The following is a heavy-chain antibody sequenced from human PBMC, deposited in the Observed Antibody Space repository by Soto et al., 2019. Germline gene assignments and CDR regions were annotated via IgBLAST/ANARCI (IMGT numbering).Heavy chain of an antibody. CDR2: ISSSSSTI. D-gene: IGHD4-17*01. Sequence: PGGSLRLSCAASGFTFSSYSMNWVRQAPGKGLEWVSYISSSSSTIYYADSVKGRFTISRDNAKNSLYLQMNSLRAEDTAAYYCARSIGMRDYGDKHKLAEYFQHWGQGTLVTVSS. CDR3: ARSIGMRDYGDKHKLAEYFQH. CDR1: GFTFSSYS. J-gene: IGHJ1*01. V-gene: IGHV3-48*01.